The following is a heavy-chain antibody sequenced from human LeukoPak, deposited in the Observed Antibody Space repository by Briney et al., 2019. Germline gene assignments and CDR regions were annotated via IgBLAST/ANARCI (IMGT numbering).Heavy chain of an antibody. Sequence: PGGSLRLSCAASGFTFSSYAMSWVRQAPGKGLEWVSAISGSGGSTYYADSVKGRFTISRDNSKNTQYLQMNSPRAEDTAVYYAATYYYDSSGDVWGQGTTVTVSS. CDR3: ATYYYDSSGDV. CDR1: GFTFSSYA. D-gene: IGHD3-22*01. CDR2: ISGSGGST. J-gene: IGHJ6*02. V-gene: IGHV3-23*01.